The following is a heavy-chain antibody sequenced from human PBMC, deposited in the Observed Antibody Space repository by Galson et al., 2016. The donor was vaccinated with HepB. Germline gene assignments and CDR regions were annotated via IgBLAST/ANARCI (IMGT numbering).Heavy chain of an antibody. J-gene: IGHJ4*02. D-gene: IGHD6-6*01. Sequence: PALVKPTQTLTLTCSFSGFSLTASGVGVGWIRQPPGKALEWLALIYWDDDKRYSPSLKSRLTITKDTSKNQVVLTMTNVDPVDTATYYCAHKKGAARRVRGFDLWGQGTLVTVSS. V-gene: IGHV2-5*02. CDR1: GFSLTASGVG. CDR3: AHKKGAARRVRGFDL. CDR2: IYWDDDK.